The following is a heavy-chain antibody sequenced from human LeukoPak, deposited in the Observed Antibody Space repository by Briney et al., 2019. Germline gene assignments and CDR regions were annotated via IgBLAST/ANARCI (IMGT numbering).Heavy chain of an antibody. CDR1: GYSISSGYY. J-gene: IGHJ6*02. Sequence: SETLSLTCTVSGYSISSGYYWGWIRQPPGKGLEWIGSIYHSGSTYYNPSLKSRVTISVDTSKNQFSLKLSSVTAADTAVYYCARGRWIQLWSYYYYGMDVWGQGTTVTVSS. CDR2: IYHSGST. V-gene: IGHV4-38-2*02. CDR3: ARGRWIQLWSYYYYGMDV. D-gene: IGHD5-18*01.